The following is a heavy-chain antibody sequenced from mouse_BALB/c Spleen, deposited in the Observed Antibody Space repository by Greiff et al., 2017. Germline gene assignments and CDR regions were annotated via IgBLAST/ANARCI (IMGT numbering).Heavy chain of an antibody. CDR1: GYTFTSYW. J-gene: IGHJ1*01. D-gene: IGHD2-10*02. CDR2: INPSNGRT. CDR3: ARGYGNYVRPRYFDV. V-gene: IGHV1S81*02. Sequence: VQLQQPGAELVKPGASVKLSCKASGYTFTSYWMHWVQQRPGQGLEWIGEINPSNGRTNYNEKFKSKATLTVDKSSSTAYMQLSSLTSEDSAVYYWARGYGNYVRPRYFDVWGAGTTVTVSS.